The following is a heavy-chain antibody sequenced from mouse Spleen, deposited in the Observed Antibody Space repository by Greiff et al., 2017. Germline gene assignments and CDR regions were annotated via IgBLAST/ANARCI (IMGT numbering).Heavy chain of an antibody. CDR3: ARTYYGSSSLFAY. J-gene: IGHJ3*01. CDR2: IWSDGST. CDR1: GFSLTNYA. Sequence: QVQLKESGPGLVAPSQSLSITCTVSGFSLTNYAVHWVRQSPGKGLEWLGVIWSDGSTDYNAAFISRLSISKDNSKSQVFFKMNSLQADDTAIYYCARTYYGSSSLFAYWGQGTLVTVSA. V-gene: IGHV2-2*01. D-gene: IGHD1-1*01.